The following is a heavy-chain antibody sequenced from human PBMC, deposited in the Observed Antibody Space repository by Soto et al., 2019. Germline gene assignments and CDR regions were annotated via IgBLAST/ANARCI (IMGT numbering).Heavy chain of an antibody. CDR1: GFTFSSYW. Sequence: EVQLVESGGGLVQPGGSLRLSCAASGFTFSSYWMSWVRQAPGKGLEWVANIKQDGSEKYYVDSVKGRFTISRDNTKNSLYLQMNSLRAEDTAVYYCARTPITMIVGDYNWFDPWGQGTLVTVSS. V-gene: IGHV3-7*03. J-gene: IGHJ5*02. D-gene: IGHD3-22*01. CDR2: IKQDGSEK. CDR3: ARTPITMIVGDYNWFDP.